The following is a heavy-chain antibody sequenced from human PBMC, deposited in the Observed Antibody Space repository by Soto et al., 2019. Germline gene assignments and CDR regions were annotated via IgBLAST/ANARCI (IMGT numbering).Heavy chain of an antibody. D-gene: IGHD2-2*01. CDR2: INPDSDNT. J-gene: IGHJ6*02. CDR1: GYTFTNYD. Sequence: ASVKVSCKTSGYTFTNYDINWVRQAAGQGLEWMGGINPDSDNTGYAQKFQGRVTMTRDTSISTAYMELNSLRSEDTAVYYCARGRRYCTTTSCYPHALFPYGMDVWGQGTAVTVSS. V-gene: IGHV1-8*01. CDR3: ARGRRYCTTTSCYPHALFPYGMDV.